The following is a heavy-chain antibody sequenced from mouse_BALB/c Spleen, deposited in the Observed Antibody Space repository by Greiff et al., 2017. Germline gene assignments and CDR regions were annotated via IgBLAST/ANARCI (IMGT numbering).Heavy chain of an antibody. D-gene: IGHD2-10*01. V-gene: IGHV5-6-5*01. Sequence: EVMLVESGGGLVKPGGSLKLSCAASGFTFSSYAMSWVRQTPEKRLEWVASISSGGSTYYPDSVKGRFTISRDNARNILYLQMSSLRSEDTAMYYCARAPTRGVFDYWGQGTTLTVSS. J-gene: IGHJ2*01. CDR3: ARAPTRGVFDY. CDR2: ISSGGST. CDR1: GFTFSSYA.